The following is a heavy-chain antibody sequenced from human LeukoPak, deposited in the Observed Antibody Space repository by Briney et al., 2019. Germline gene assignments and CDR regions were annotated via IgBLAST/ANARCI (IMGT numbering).Heavy chain of an antibody. CDR1: GFTFSSSS. J-gene: IGHJ4*02. V-gene: IGHV3-48*01. CDR2: ISSSSSTI. Sequence: GGSLRLSCAASGFTFSSSSMNWVRQAPGKGLEWVSYISSSSSTIYYADSVKGRFTISRDNSKNTLSLQMNSLRAEDTAVYYCAKTSPPYFDWAPVDSWGQGTLVTVSS. CDR3: AKTSPPYFDWAPVDS. D-gene: IGHD3-9*01.